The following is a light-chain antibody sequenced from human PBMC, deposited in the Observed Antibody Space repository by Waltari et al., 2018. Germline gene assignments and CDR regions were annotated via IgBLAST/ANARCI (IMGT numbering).Light chain of an antibody. CDR1: QSVLYSSDNKNY. Sequence: IVMTQSPDSLAVSLGERATVNCQSSQSVLYSSDNKNYLAWYQQKPGQPPKLLIYWAFTRESGVPERFSGSGSGTDFTLSINSLQAEDVAVYYCQQYYSIPWTFGQGTKVEIK. CDR2: WAF. V-gene: IGKV4-1*01. J-gene: IGKJ1*01. CDR3: QQYYSIPWT.